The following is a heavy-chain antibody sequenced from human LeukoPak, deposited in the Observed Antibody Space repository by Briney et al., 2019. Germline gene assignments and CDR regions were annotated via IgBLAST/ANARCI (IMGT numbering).Heavy chain of an antibody. Sequence: SGGSLRLSCAASGFTFSSYSMNWVRQAPGKGLEWVSYISSSSSTIYYADSVKGRFTISRENAKNSLYLQMNSLRAEDTAVYYCAREEGYCSGGSCYPFDYWGQGTLVTVSS. D-gene: IGHD2-15*01. CDR3: AREEGYCSGGSCYPFDY. V-gene: IGHV3-48*04. CDR1: GFTFSSYS. CDR2: ISSSSSTI. J-gene: IGHJ4*02.